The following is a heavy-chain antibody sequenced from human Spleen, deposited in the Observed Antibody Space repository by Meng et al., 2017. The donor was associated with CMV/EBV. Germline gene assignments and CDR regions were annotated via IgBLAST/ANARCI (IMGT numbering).Heavy chain of an antibody. V-gene: IGHV4-34*01. CDR3: MGATKGNWFDP. J-gene: IGHJ5*02. D-gene: IGHD1-26*01. CDR1: GGSFSGYY. Sequence: QVQLQRGGEGMLKPSETLSLTCAVHGGSFSGYYWSWIRQPPGKGLEWIGEINHSGSTNYNPSLKSRVTISVDTSKNQFSLKLSSVTAADTAVYYCMGATKGNWFDPWGQGTLVTVSS. CDR2: INHSGST.